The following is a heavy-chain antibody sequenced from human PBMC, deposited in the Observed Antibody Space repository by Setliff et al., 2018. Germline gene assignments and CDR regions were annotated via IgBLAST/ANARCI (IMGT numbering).Heavy chain of an antibody. CDR2: ISGSGGST. Sequence: GGSLRLSCAASGFTFSTFDMAWVRLAPGKGLQWISTISGSGGSTYHTDSVHGRFIISRDNSKNTLFLQMSSLRTDDTAVFYCVRDSPSSLYNFWSGCSDFWGPGTLVTVSS. V-gene: IGHV3-23*01. CDR1: GFTFSTFD. J-gene: IGHJ4*02. CDR3: VRDSPSSLYNFWSGCSDF. D-gene: IGHD3-3*01.